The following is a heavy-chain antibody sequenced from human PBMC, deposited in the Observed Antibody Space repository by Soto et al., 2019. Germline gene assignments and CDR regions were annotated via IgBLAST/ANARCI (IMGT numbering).Heavy chain of an antibody. D-gene: IGHD7-27*01. CDR1: GGTFTTSS. J-gene: IGHJ4*02. CDR3: ATDVVRSTGGDS. V-gene: IGHV1-69*01. Sequence: QVQLVQSGAEVKEPGSSVKVSCKTSGGTFTTSSFVWVRQGPGQGLEWMGGIIPIFSKTNLAPKFQGRVTFTADESTRTVYLELSSLRSEDPAIYYCATDVVRSTGGDSWGQGTLVTVSS. CDR2: IIPIFSKT.